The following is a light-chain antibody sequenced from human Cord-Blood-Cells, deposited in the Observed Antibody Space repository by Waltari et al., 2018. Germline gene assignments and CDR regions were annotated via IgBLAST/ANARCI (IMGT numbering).Light chain of an antibody. CDR3: QQRSNWPLT. CDR2: DAS. CDR1: QSVSSY. V-gene: IGKV3-11*01. J-gene: IGKJ3*01. Sequence: EIVLTQSPATLSLSPGERATLSCMASQSVSSYLAWYQQNPGQTPRLLLYDASNRATGTAARCSGSASWTDFTLTISRLEPEDFAVYYRQQRSNWPLTFGPGTKVDIK.